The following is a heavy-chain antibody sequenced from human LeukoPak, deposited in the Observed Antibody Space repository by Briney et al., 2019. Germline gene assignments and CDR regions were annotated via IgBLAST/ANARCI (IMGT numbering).Heavy chain of an antibody. D-gene: IGHD6-19*01. J-gene: IGHJ4*02. CDR3: AKVPSSLSGAGQRYFDY. Sequence: PGGSLRLSCAASGFTFSNYAVSWVRQTPGSGLEYVSTISGNGGGTWYADSMKGRFTISRDNSKGALYLQMSSLRAEDTAVYYCAKVPSSLSGAGQRYFDYWGQGTLVTVSS. V-gene: IGHV3-23*01. CDR1: GFTFSNYA. CDR2: ISGNGGGT.